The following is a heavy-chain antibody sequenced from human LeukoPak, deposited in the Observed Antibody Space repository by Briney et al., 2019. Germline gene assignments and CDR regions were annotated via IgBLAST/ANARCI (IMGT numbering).Heavy chain of an antibody. CDR1: GFTFSNTW. CDR3: TSGHLVSGGLYDY. J-gene: IGHJ4*02. Sequence: GGSLRLSCAATGFTFSNTWMSWVRQAPGKGLEWVGRIKSKAAGGTSDYAGPVKGRFTISRDDSKNTLYLQMNGLKTEDTAMYLCTSGHLVSGGLYDYWGQGTLVTVSS. V-gene: IGHV3-15*01. D-gene: IGHD3-9*01. CDR2: IKSKAAGGTS.